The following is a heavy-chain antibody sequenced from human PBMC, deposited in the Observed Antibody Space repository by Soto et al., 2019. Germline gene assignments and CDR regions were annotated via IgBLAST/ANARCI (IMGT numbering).Heavy chain of an antibody. V-gene: IGHV4-31*03. CDR1: GGSISNGGYY. Sequence: SETLSLTCTVSGGSISNGGYYWSWIRQHPGKGLEWIGYIYYSGSTYYNPSLKSRVTISVDTSKNQFSLKLSSVTAADTAVYNCALVWGGGTPRCSDFCGQGTLVTVSS. CDR2: IYYSGST. D-gene: IGHD3-16*01. J-gene: IGHJ4*02. CDR3: ALVWGGGTPRCSDF.